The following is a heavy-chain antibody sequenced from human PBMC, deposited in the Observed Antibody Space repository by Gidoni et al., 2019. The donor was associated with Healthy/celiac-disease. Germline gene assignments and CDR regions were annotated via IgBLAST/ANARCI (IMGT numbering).Heavy chain of an antibody. D-gene: IGHD1-26*01. CDR1: GFTVSSNY. CDR3: ARDFGQGAPFYYYYYGMDV. CDR2: IYSGGSK. J-gene: IGHJ6*02. V-gene: IGHV3-66*01. Sequence: EVQLVESGGGLVQPGGSLRLSCAASGFTVSSNYRSWVRQAPGKGLEWFSVIYSGGSKYYAESVKGRFTISRDKSKNTLYLQMNSLRAEDTAVYYCARDFGQGAPFYYYYYGMDVWGQGTTVTVSS.